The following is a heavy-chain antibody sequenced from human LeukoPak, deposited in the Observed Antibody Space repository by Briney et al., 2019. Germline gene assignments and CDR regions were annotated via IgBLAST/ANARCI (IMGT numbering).Heavy chain of an antibody. CDR2: IHHSGTT. D-gene: IGHD1-26*01. J-gene: IGHJ3*02. Sequence: PSETLSLTCAVYGGSFSAYYWSWIRQPPGEGLEWIGEIHHSGTTNDSPSLKSRVTLSVDASKNQFSLKLTSVTAADTAVYYCARRGLWELLNNDGFDIWGQGTMVTVFS. CDR3: ARRGLWELLNNDGFDI. CDR1: GGSFSAYY. V-gene: IGHV4-34*01.